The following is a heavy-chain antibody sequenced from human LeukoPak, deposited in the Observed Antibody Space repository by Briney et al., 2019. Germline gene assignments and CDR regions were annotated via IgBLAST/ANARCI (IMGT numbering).Heavy chain of an antibody. V-gene: IGHV3-23*01. D-gene: IGHD6-6*01. CDR2: ISGSGGST. CDR1: GFTFSRYA. Sequence: HPGGSLRLSCAASGFTFSRYAMSWVRQAPGKGLEWVSAISGSGGSTYYADSVKGRFTISRDNFKNTLYMQMNSLRAEDTAVYYCAKDVLTIAARNLFDYWGQGTLVTVSS. CDR3: AKDVLTIAARNLFDY. J-gene: IGHJ4*02.